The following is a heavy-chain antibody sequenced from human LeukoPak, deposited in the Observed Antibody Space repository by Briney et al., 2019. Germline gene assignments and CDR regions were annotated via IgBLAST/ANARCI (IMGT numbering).Heavy chain of an antibody. J-gene: IGHJ3*02. V-gene: IGHV4-59*01. Sequence: PSETLSLTCAFYGGSFSGYSLTWIRQPPGKGLEWIGYIYYSGSTNYNPSLKSRVTISVDTSKNQFSLKLSSVTAADTAVYYCARALLTVTNTAFDIWGQGTMVTVSS. CDR3: ARALLTVTNTAFDI. CDR1: GGSFSGYS. CDR2: IYYSGST. D-gene: IGHD4-11*01.